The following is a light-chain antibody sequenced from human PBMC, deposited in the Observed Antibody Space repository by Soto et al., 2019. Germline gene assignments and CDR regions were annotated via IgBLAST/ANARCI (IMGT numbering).Light chain of an antibody. V-gene: IGKV1-5*01. CDR3: QQYNDSLWT. Sequence: DIQMTQSPSTLSASVGDRVTITCRASQSISDWLAWYQQKPGKAPKLLIYDASNLESGVPSRFSGSGSGTEFTLTISSLQPDDFATYYCQQYNDSLWTFGQGTKVEI. J-gene: IGKJ1*01. CDR2: DAS. CDR1: QSISDW.